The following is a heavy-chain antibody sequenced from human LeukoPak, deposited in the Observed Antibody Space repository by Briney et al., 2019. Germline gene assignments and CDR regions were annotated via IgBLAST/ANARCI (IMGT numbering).Heavy chain of an antibody. D-gene: IGHD3-22*01. CDR3: RYDSSGYPFDY. J-gene: IGHJ4*02. Sequence: GGSLRLSCAASGFTFSSYAMSWVRQAPGKGLEWVSAISGSGGSTYYADSVKGRFTISRGNSKNTLYLQMNSLRAEDTAVYYCRYDSSGYPFDYWGQGTLVTVSS. V-gene: IGHV3-23*01. CDR2: ISGSGGST. CDR1: GFTFSSYA.